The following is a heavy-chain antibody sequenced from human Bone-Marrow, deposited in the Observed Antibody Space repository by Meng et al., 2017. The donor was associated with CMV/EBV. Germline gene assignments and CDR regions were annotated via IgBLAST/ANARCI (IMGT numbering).Heavy chain of an antibody. CDR2: IYYSGST. CDR1: CGSISSSSYY. J-gene: IGHJ5*02. V-gene: IGHV4-39*07. Sequence: LRLSCTVSCGSISSSSYYWGWIRQPPGKGLEWIGSIYYSGSTNYNPSLKSRVTISVDTSKNQFSLKLSSVTAADTAVYYCARAKRFDPWGQGTLVTVSS. CDR3: ARAKRFDP.